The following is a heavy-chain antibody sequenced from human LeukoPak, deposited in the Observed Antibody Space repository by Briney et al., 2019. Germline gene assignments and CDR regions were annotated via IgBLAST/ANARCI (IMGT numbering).Heavy chain of an antibody. D-gene: IGHD6-19*01. CDR1: GFTFSSYA. CDR3: AKDYLGIAVAGTHDY. V-gene: IGHV3-23*01. J-gene: IGHJ4*02. Sequence: GGSLRLSCAASGFTFSSYAMSWVRPALQKGLEWVSAISGSGGSTYYADSVKGRFTISRDNSKNTLYLQMNSLRAEDTAVYYCAKDYLGIAVAGTHDYWGQGTLVTVSS. CDR2: ISGSGGST.